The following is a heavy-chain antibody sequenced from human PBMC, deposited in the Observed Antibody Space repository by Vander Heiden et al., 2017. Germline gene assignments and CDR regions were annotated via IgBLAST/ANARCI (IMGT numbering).Heavy chain of an antibody. CDR3: ARQADSSGYYYGGFFDY. CDR2: IYYSGST. Sequence: QLQLQESGPGLGKPSETLSLTCTVSGGSLSSSSYYWGWTPQPPGKGLEWIGRIYYSGSTYYNPSLKSRVTISVDTSKNQFSLKLSSVTAADTAVYYCARQADSSGYYYGGFFDYWGQGTLVTVSS. CDR1: GGSLSSSSYY. J-gene: IGHJ4*02. V-gene: IGHV4-39*01. D-gene: IGHD3-22*01.